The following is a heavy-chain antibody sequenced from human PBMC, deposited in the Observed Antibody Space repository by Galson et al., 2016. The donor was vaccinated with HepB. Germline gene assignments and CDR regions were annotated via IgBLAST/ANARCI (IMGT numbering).Heavy chain of an antibody. D-gene: IGHD6-13*01. Sequence: QSGAEVKKPGESLKISCKASGYSFTNYWIAWVRQMPGKGLEWMGIIWPGDSETRYSPSFQGQVTISADKSISIAYLQWSSLRASDTAVYYCARQGDYSNQRPPFDYWGQGALVTVSS. CDR3: ARQGDYSNQRPPFDY. J-gene: IGHJ4*02. V-gene: IGHV5-51*01. CDR2: IWPGDSET. CDR1: GYSFTNYW.